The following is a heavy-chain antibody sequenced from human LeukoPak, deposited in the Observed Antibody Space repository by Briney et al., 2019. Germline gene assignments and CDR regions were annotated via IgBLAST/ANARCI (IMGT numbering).Heavy chain of an antibody. CDR2: ISGSGGST. CDR3: AKGSRPGYSYGPREYYYYMDV. CDR1: GFTFSSYG. V-gene: IGHV3-23*01. D-gene: IGHD5-18*01. Sequence: GGSLRLSCAASGFTFSSYGMSWVRQAPGKGLEWVSAISGSGGSTYYADSVKGRFTISRDNSKNTLYLQMNSLRAEDTAVYYCAKGSRPGYSYGPREYYYYMDVWGKGTTVTVSS. J-gene: IGHJ6*03.